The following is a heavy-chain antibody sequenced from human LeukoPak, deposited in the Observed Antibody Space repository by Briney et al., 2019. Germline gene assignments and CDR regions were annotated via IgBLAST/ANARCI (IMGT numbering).Heavy chain of an antibody. CDR3: ARVTYGSGTYGAFDY. CDR1: GFTFSSHG. CDR2: ISPSGGIT. Sequence: PGGTLRLSCAASGFTFSSHGMNWVRQAPGKGLEWVSGISPSGGITYYTDSVKGRFTISRDNSKNTLYLQMNSLRAEDTAVYYCARVTYGSGTYGAFDYWGQGTLVTVSS. D-gene: IGHD3-10*01. J-gene: IGHJ4*02. V-gene: IGHV3-23*01.